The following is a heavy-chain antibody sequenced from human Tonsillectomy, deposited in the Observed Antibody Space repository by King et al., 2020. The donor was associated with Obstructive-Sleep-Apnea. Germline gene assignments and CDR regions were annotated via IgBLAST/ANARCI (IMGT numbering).Heavy chain of an antibody. CDR3: ARDWGTTGD. J-gene: IGHJ4*02. Sequence: VQLVESGGGLVQPGGSLRLSCAASGFTFSADAMNWVRQTPAKGLEWVSSISSSGRTVHHADSVKGRVTISRDNTKNSVYLQMNSLRAEDTAVYFCARDWGTTGDWGQGTLVTVSA. D-gene: IGHD3-16*01. V-gene: IGHV3-48*04. CDR2: ISSSGRTV. CDR1: GFTFSADA.